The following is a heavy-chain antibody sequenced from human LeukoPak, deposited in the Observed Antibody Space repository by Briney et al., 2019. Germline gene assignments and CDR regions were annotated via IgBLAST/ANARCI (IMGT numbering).Heavy chain of an antibody. D-gene: IGHD1-26*01. V-gene: IGHV1-2*02. CDR3: ARDRQAGATFDFEY. CDR2: INPNSGDT. J-gene: IGHJ4*02. CDR1: GYIFIGYY. Sequence: ASVKVSCKASGYIFIGYYMHWVRQAPGQGLEWMGWINPNSGDTNYAQKFQGRVTITADKSTSTAYMELSSLRSEDTAVYYCARDRQAGATFDFEYWGQGTLVTVSS.